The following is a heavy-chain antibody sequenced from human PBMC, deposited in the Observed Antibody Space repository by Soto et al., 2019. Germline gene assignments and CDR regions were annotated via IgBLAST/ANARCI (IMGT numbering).Heavy chain of an antibody. CDR2: IYYSGST. D-gene: IGHD4-17*01. V-gene: IGHV4-59*01. CDR1: GGSISSYY. Sequence: QVQLQESGPGLVKPSETLSLTCTVSGGSISSYYWSWIRPPPGKGLEWIGYIYYSGSTNYHPSLKSRVTTSVATSKNQFSLKLSSVTAADTAVYYCARAYGDYGGDYYYYYVMDVCGQGTTVTVSS. J-gene: IGHJ6*02. CDR3: ARAYGDYGGDYYYYYVMDV.